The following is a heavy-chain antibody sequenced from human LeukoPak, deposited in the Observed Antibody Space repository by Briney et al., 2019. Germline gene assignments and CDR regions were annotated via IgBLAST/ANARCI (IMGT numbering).Heavy chain of an antibody. CDR1: GFDLHTYE. V-gene: IGHV3-48*03. CDR2: ITISGHTK. CDR3: ARGDPHADL. J-gene: IGHJ5*02. Sequence: GGSLRLSCAASGFDLHTYEMNWVRQAPGKGLEWIADITISGHTKNYADSVKGRFNISRDSARTSLYLQMNSPRVEDTGVYFCARGDPHADLWGQGTLVTVSS.